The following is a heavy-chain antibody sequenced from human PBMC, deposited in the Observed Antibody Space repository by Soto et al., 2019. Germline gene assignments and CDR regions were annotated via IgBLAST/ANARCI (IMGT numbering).Heavy chain of an antibody. CDR2: IYPGDSDT. Sequence: GESLKISCKGSGYSFTSYWIGWVRQMPGKGLEWMGIIYPGDSDTRYSPSFQGQVTISADKSISTAYLQWSSLKASDTAMYYCARQVPDYYYYMDVWGKGTTVTVSS. V-gene: IGHV5-51*01. CDR3: ARQVPDYYYYMDV. CDR1: GYSFTSYW. J-gene: IGHJ6*03.